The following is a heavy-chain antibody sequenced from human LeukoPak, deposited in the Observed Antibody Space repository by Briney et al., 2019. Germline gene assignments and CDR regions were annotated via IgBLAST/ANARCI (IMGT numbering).Heavy chain of an antibody. CDR3: ARDGYCSSTSCYTWFDP. V-gene: IGHV1-2*02. CDR2: INPNSGGT. J-gene: IGHJ5*02. CDR1: GYTFTGYY. Sequence: GASVKVSCKASGYTFTGYYTHWVRQAPGQGLEWMGWINPNSGGTNYAQKFQGRVTMTRDTSISTAYMELSRLRSDDTAVYYCARDGYCSSTSCYTWFDPWGQGTLVTVSS. D-gene: IGHD2-2*02.